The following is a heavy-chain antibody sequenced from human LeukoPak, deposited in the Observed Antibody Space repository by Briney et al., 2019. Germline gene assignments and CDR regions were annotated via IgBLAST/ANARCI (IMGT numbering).Heavy chain of an antibody. CDR3: ARSSYDYGGIEGPFDY. CDR2: TSYDGNKK. D-gene: IGHD4-23*01. V-gene: IGHV3-30*15. Sequence: GRSLRLSCAASRFTLTYYAMHWVRQAPGKGLEWVAVTSYDGNKKYYADSVKGRFTISRDSSKNTLYLQMSSLRAEDTAVYYCARSSYDYGGIEGPFDYWGQGTLVTVSS. J-gene: IGHJ4*02. CDR1: RFTLTYYA.